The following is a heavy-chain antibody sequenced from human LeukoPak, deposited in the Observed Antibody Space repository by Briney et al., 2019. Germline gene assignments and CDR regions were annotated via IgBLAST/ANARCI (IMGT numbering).Heavy chain of an antibody. D-gene: IGHD3-10*01. V-gene: IGHV1-46*01. J-gene: IGHJ4*02. CDR1: ANTVTGKS. CDR3: ARNYGSGIDY. Sequence: KLSCETSANTVTGKSMHCVRRPPVQEIEGMGINNPSGGSKSYAQKFQGRVTMTRDMSTSTVYMELSSLRSEDTAVYYCARNYGSGIDYWGQGTLVTVSS. CDR2: NNPSGGSK.